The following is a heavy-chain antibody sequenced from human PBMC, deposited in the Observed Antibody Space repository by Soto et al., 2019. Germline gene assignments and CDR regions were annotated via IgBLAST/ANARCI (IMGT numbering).Heavy chain of an antibody. CDR2: MNPNSGNT. Sequence: ASVKVSCKASGYTFTSYDINWVRQATGQGLEWMGWMNPNSGNTGYAQKFQGRVTMTRNTSISTAYMELSSLRSEDTAIYYCARPITIFGVVHMYFDYWGQGIEVTVSS. D-gene: IGHD3-3*01. J-gene: IGHJ4*02. CDR1: GYTFTSYD. CDR3: ARPITIFGVVHMYFDY. V-gene: IGHV1-8*01.